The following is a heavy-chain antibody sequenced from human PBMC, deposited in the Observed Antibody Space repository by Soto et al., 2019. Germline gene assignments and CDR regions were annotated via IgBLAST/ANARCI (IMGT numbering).Heavy chain of an antibody. CDR1: GFTFSNHA. CDR3: ARDPGGLYCTSTSCLYFFDH. CDR2: ISDSGST. V-gene: IGHV3-23*01. J-gene: IGHJ4*02. D-gene: IGHD2-2*01. Sequence: EVQLLESGGALVQPGGSLRLSCAASGFTFSNHAMNWVRQAPGKGLEWVSTISDSGSTYYADSVKGRFTISRDNSKNTLYLQMNSLRAEDTALYYCARDPGGLYCTSTSCLYFFDHWGQGTRVIVSS.